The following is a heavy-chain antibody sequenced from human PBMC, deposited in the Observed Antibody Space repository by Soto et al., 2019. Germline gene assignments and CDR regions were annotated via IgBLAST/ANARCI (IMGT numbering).Heavy chain of an antibody. J-gene: IGHJ4*01. Sequence: SATLSLTCTVSGGSISSSSYYSGWIRQPPGKGLEWIGSIYYSGSTYYNPSLKSRVTISVDTSKNQFSLKLSSVTAADTAVYSCARLSVTFDYWGHCTLVTVSS. CDR1: GGSISSSSYY. CDR3: ARLSVTFDY. V-gene: IGHV4-39*01. D-gene: IGHD4-17*01. CDR2: IYYSGST.